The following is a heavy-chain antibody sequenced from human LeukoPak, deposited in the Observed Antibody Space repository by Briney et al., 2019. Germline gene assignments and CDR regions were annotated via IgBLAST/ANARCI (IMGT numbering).Heavy chain of an antibody. CDR2: INPNSGGT. CDR1: GYTFTGYY. J-gene: IGHJ5*02. CDR3: ARGGYGDYGNWFDP. Sequence: ASVKVSCKASGYTFTGYYMHWVRQAPGQGLERMGWINPNSGGTNYAQKFQGRVTMTRDTSISTAYMELSRLRSDDTAVYYCARGGYGDYGNWFDPWGQGTLVTVSS. V-gene: IGHV1-2*02. D-gene: IGHD4-17*01.